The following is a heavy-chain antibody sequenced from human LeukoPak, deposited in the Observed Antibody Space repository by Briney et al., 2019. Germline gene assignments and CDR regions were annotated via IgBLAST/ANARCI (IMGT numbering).Heavy chain of an antibody. CDR2: INPQGDIT. CDR1: GYTFTKYL. Sequence: GASVKVSCKTSGYTFTKYLIHWVRQAPGQGLEWMGTINPQGDITNYAQRFQGRITLTEDTSTNTVYMHLSSLTSEDTAVYYCARPTYCVDDNCGYWLDPWGPGTLVTVSS. CDR3: ARPTYCVDDNCGYWLDP. D-gene: IGHD2-21*01. V-gene: IGHV1-46*01. J-gene: IGHJ5*02.